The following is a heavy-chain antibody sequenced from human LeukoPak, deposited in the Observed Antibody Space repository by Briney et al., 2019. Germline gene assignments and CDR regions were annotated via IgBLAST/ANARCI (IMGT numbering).Heavy chain of an antibody. D-gene: IGHD2/OR15-2a*01. J-gene: IGHJ4*02. V-gene: IGHV4-39*01. CDR2: IYYSGST. CDR1: GGSISSSSYY. Sequence: SETLSLTCTVSGGSISSSSYYWGWICQPPGKGLEWIGSIYYSGSTYYNPSLKSRVTISVDTSKNQFSLKLSSVTAADTAVYYCASFSYFLLPFDYWGQGTLVTVSS. CDR3: ASFSYFLLPFDY.